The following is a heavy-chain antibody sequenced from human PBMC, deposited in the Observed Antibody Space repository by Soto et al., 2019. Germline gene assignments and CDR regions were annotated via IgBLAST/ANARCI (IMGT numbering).Heavy chain of an antibody. V-gene: IGHV1-69*06. CDR1: GGTFNSYA. J-gene: IGHJ6*02. CDR2: IIPMFGTT. CDR3: ARARSNYAFNYALDV. Sequence: QVQLVQSGAEVKRPGSSVKVSCKASGGTFNSYAVSWVRQAPGQGLEWIGGIIPMFGTTKYAQKFQGRVTITADKSTSTAYMELSNLKSEDMAIFYCARARSNYAFNYALDVWGQGTAVIVSS. D-gene: IGHD1-26*01.